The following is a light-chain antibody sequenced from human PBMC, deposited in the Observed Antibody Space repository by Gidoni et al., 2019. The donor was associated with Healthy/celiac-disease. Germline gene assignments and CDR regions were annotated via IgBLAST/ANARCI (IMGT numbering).Light chain of an antibody. CDR3: QQYNSYSPT. CDR1: QSISSW. Sequence: DIQMTQSPSTPSASVGDRVTITCPASQSISSWLAWYQQKPGKAPKLLIYGASSLESGVPARFSGSGSGTEFTLTISSLQPDDFAAYYCQQYNSYSPTFXQXTKLXIK. V-gene: IGKV1-5*01. J-gene: IGKJ2*01. CDR2: GAS.